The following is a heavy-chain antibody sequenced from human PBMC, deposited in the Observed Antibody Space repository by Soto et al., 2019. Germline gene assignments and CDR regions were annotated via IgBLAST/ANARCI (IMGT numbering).Heavy chain of an antibody. V-gene: IGHV4-59*01. J-gene: IGHJ6*02. CDR2: IYYSGST. D-gene: IGHD3-16*01. Sequence: SETLSLTCTVSGGSISSYYWSWIRQPPGKGLEWIGYIYYSGSTNYNPSLKSRVTISVDTSKNQFSLKLSSVTAADTAMYYCARHIVFPAIVRGTPYYYYGMDVWGQGTTVTVSS. CDR1: GGSISSYY. CDR3: ARHIVFPAIVRGTPYYYYGMDV.